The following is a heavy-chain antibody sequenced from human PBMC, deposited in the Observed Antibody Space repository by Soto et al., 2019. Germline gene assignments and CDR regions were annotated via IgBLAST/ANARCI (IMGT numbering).Heavy chain of an antibody. Sequence: ASVKVSCKVSGYTLTELSMHWVRQAPGKGLEWMGGFDPEDGETIYAQKFQGRVTMTEDTSTDTAYMELSSLRSEDTAVYYCATADGDYIWGSYRYTGPYNWFDPWGQGTLVTVSS. CDR2: FDPEDGET. D-gene: IGHD3-16*02. J-gene: IGHJ5*02. V-gene: IGHV1-24*01. CDR3: ATADGDYIWGSYRYTGPYNWFDP. CDR1: GYTLTELS.